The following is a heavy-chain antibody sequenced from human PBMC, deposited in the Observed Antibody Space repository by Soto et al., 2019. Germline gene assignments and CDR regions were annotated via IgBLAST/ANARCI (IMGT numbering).Heavy chain of an antibody. CDR2: IYYSGST. J-gene: IGHJ4*02. V-gene: IGHV4-59*01. CDR3: ARFWGPLTATVDDS. CDR1: GGSISSYY. Sequence: TCTVSGGSISSYYWSWIRQPPGKGLEWIGYIYYSGSTNYNPSLKSRVTISVDTSKNQFSLKLSSVTAADTAVYYCARFWGPLTATVDDSWGQGTLVTVSS. D-gene: IGHD3-16*01.